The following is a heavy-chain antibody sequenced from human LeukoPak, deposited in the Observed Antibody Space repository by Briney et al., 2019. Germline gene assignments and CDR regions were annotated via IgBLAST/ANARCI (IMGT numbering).Heavy chain of an antibody. J-gene: IGHJ6*03. CDR1: GFTFSSYA. CDR2: ISYDGSNK. V-gene: IGHV3-30*04. Sequence: GGSLRLSCAASGFTFSSYAMHWVRQAPGKGLEWVAVISYDGSNKYYADSVKGRFTISRDTSKNTLYLQMNSLRAEDTAVYYCARAAIAASDYKYYYYYMDVWGKGTTVTVSS. D-gene: IGHD6-13*01. CDR3: ARAAIAASDYKYYYYYMDV.